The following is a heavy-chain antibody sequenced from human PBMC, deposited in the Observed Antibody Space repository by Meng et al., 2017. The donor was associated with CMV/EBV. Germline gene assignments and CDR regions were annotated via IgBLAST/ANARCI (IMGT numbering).Heavy chain of an antibody. D-gene: IGHD1-1*01. CDR2: IYSGGST. Sequence: EVRVVGAGGGLGQPGGSLRLSCAASGFTVSSNYMSWVRQAPGKGLEWVSVIYSGGSTYYADSVKGRFTISRDNSKNTLYLQMNSLRAEDTAVYYYARDHSGPLSHWGQGTLVTVSS. J-gene: IGHJ4*02. V-gene: IGHV3-66*01. CDR1: GFTVSSNY. CDR3: ARDHSGPLSH.